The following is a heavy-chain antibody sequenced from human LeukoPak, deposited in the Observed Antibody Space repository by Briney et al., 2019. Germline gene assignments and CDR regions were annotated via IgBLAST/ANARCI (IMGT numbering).Heavy chain of an antibody. Sequence: GASVKVSYKASGYIFTSYAMHWVRQAPGQRLEWMGWINTGNGNTQYSQKFQGRVTITRDTSASTAYMELSSLRSEDTAVFYCARGNWNDLYYFDSWGQGTLVTVSS. CDR1: GYIFTSYA. V-gene: IGHV1-3*04. CDR2: INTGNGNT. CDR3: ARGNWNDLYYFDS. J-gene: IGHJ4*02. D-gene: IGHD1-1*01.